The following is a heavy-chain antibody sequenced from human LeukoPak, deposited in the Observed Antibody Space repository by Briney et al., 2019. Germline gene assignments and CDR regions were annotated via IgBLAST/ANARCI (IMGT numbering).Heavy chain of an antibody. CDR1: GGSISSYY. Sequence: PSETLSLTCTVSGGSISSYYWSWIRQPPGKGLEGIGYIYYSGSTNYNPSLKSRVTISVDTSKNQFSLNLCSVTAADTAVYYCARGDTAMATPYFDYWGQGTLVTVSS. CDR2: IYYSGST. D-gene: IGHD5-18*01. CDR3: ARGDTAMATPYFDY. J-gene: IGHJ4*02. V-gene: IGHV4-59*01.